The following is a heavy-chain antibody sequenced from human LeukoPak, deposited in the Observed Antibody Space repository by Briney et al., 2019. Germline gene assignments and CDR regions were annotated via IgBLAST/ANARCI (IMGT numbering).Heavy chain of an antibody. Sequence: ASVKVSCKASGYTFTGYYMHWVRQAPGQGLEWMGWINPNSGGTNYAQKFQGRVTMTRDTSISTAYMELSRLRSGDTAVYYCARAYDFWSGYYGYWGQGTLVTVSS. CDR2: INPNSGGT. D-gene: IGHD3-3*01. CDR3: ARAYDFWSGYYGY. J-gene: IGHJ4*02. V-gene: IGHV1-2*02. CDR1: GYTFTGYY.